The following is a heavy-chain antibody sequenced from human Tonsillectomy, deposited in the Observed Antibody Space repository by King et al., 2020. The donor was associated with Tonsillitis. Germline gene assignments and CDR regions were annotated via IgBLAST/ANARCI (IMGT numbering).Heavy chain of an antibody. Sequence: VQLVESGAEVKKPGASVRVSCKASGYTFTGYYMHWVRQAPGQGLEWMGWINPSSGDTNCAQKFQGRVTMTRDTSSSTAYMELSRLRSDDTAMYYCAKVISAMVTGIDFWGQGTLVTVSS. CDR3: AKVISAMVTGIDF. CDR1: GYTFTGYY. V-gene: IGHV1-2*02. D-gene: IGHD5-18*01. CDR2: INPSSGDT. J-gene: IGHJ4*02.